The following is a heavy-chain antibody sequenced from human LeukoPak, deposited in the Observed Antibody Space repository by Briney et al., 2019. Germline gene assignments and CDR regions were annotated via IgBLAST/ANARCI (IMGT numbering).Heavy chain of an antibody. J-gene: IGHJ4*02. Sequence: GGSLRLSCTASGFTFNSYAMSWVRQAPGKGLEWVAVIWYDGSNKYYADSVKGRFTISRDNSKNTLYLQMNSLRAEDTAVYYCARDWSEWGVPFDYWGQGTLVTVSS. CDR1: GFTFNSYA. D-gene: IGHD1-26*01. CDR3: ARDWSEWGVPFDY. V-gene: IGHV3-33*08. CDR2: IWYDGSNK.